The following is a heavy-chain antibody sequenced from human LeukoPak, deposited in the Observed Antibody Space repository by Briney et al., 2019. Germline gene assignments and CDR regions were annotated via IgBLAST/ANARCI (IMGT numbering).Heavy chain of an antibody. Sequence: PSETLSLTCTVSGGSISSDGYYWSWIRQHPGKGLEWIGYIYYSGTTYYNPSLESRVTMSVDTSKNQFSLKLSSMTAADTAVYYCARYRDSGGRLAFDIWGQGTVVTVSS. D-gene: IGHD2-15*01. CDR3: ARYRDSGGRLAFDI. J-gene: IGHJ3*02. V-gene: IGHV4-31*03. CDR1: GGSISSDGYY. CDR2: IYYSGTT.